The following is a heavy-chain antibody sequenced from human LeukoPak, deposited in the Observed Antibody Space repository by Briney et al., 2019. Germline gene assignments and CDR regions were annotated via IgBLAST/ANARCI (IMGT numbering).Heavy chain of an antibody. V-gene: IGHV3-23*01. J-gene: IGHJ5*02. CDR1: GFTFSSYA. Sequence: GGSLRLSCAASGFTFSSYAMSWVRQAPGKGLEWVSAISGSGGSTYYADSVKGRFTISRDNSKNTLYLQMNSLRAEDTAVYYCAREIMLPAANPSAWFDPWGQGTLVTVSS. CDR2: ISGSGGST. CDR3: AREIMLPAANPSAWFDP. D-gene: IGHD2-2*01.